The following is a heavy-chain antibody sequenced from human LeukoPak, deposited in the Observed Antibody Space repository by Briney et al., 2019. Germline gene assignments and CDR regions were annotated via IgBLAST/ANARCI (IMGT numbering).Heavy chain of an antibody. CDR1: GDSISSYC. D-gene: IGHD4-11*01. CDR3: ARRVVESAVITERNWFDP. J-gene: IGHJ5*02. V-gene: IGHV4-59*08. CDR2: MCYSGST. Sequence: SETLSLTCTVAGDSISSYCWSWVRQPPGKGLEWIGSMCYSGSTNYNPSLKSRVTISIDTSKNQFSLKRSSVTAADTAVYYCARRVVESAVITERNWFDPWGQGTLVTVSS.